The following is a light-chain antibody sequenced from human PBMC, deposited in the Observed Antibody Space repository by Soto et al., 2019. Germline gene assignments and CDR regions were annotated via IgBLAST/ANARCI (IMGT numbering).Light chain of an antibody. V-gene: IGKV4-1*01. CDR3: QQYDSTPFT. J-gene: IGKJ3*01. CDR1: QSVLYSSNNKNY. CDR2: WAS. Sequence: DIVMTQSPDSLAVSLGERATINCKSSQSVLYSSNNKNYLAWYQQKPGQPPKLLIYWASTRESGVPDRFSGSGSGTDFTLTISSLQAEDVAVYYCQQYDSTPFTFGPGNKVDIK.